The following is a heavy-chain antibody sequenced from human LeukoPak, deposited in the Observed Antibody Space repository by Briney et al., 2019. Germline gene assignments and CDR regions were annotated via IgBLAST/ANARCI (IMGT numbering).Heavy chain of an antibody. J-gene: IGHJ4*02. CDR2: ISGSGGST. V-gene: IGHV3-23*01. D-gene: IGHD1-26*01. Sequence: PGGSLRLSCAASGFTFSSYGMSWVRQAPGKGLEWVSDISGSGGSTYYADSVKGRFTISRDNSKNSLYLQMNSLRAEDTALYYCVRGGGSYSCDYWGQGILVTVSS. CDR3: VRGGGSYSCDY. CDR1: GFTFSSYG.